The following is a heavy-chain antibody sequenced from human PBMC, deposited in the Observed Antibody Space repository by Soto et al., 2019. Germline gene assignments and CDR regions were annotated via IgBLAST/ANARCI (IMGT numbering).Heavy chain of an antibody. D-gene: IGHD3-10*01. J-gene: IGHJ4*02. CDR3: ARADYATGSYYPDY. V-gene: IGHV4-31*03. CDR1: GGSVRRGNYY. Sequence: QVQLQESGPGLVKPFQTLSLTCTVSGGSVRRGNYYWSWIRQFPGKGLEWIGYISNSGRTHYNPSLMSRITILVDTSKNQFFLELRAVTAADTALYYCARADYATGSYYPDYWGQGTLVTVSS. CDR2: ISNSGRT.